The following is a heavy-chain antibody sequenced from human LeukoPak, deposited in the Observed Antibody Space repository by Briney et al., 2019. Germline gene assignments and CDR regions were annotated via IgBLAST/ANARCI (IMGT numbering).Heavy chain of an antibody. CDR1: GGPIRSNNYY. Sequence: SETLSLTCSVSGGPIRSNNYYWGWIRQPPGKGLEWIGSIYYTGTTYYTPSLKSRVTMSVDTSRNHFSLKLSSVTAADTAVYYCARARRATLLFDYWGQGTLVTVSS. V-gene: IGHV4-39*07. J-gene: IGHJ4*02. D-gene: IGHD1-26*01. CDR3: ARARRATLLFDY. CDR2: IYYTGTT.